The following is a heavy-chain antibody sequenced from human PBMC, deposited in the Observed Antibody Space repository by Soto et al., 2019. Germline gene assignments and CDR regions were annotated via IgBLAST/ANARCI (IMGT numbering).Heavy chain of an antibody. Sequence: KPSETLSLTCAVYGGSFSGYYWSWIRQPPGKGLEWIGEINHSGSTNYNPSLKSRVTISVDTSKNQFSLKLSSVTAADTAVYYCARRSSSGWPYNWFDPWGQGTLVTVLL. J-gene: IGHJ5*02. CDR1: GGSFSGYY. D-gene: IGHD6-19*01. CDR3: ARRSSSGWPYNWFDP. CDR2: INHSGST. V-gene: IGHV4-34*01.